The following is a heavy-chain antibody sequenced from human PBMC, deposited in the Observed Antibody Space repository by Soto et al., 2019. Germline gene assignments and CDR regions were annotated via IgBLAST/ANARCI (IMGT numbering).Heavy chain of an antibody. Sequence: GGSLRLSCAASGFTFSDYVMSWVRQAPGKGREWVSGISASGGSSYDVDSVRGRFTISRDNSKNTLFLQMNSLTDEDTAVYYCAKDRVLYDSSGYSDYWGQGTLVTVSS. V-gene: IGHV3-23*01. CDR1: GFTFSDYV. J-gene: IGHJ4*02. CDR3: AKDRVLYDSSGYSDY. CDR2: ISASGGSS. D-gene: IGHD3-22*01.